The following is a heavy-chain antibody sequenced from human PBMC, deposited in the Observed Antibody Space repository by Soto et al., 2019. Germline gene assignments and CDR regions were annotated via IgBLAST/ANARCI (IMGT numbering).Heavy chain of an antibody. CDR1: GFTFSSYS. J-gene: IGHJ4*02. Sequence: EVQLVESGGGLVKPGGSLRLSCAASGFTFSSYSMNWVRQAPGKGLEWVSSISSSSSYIYYADSVKGRFTISRDNAKNSLYQQMKSRRAEDTAVYYCARELTTVADYWGQGTLVTVSS. CDR2: ISSSSSYI. D-gene: IGHD4-17*01. CDR3: ARELTTVADY. V-gene: IGHV3-21*01.